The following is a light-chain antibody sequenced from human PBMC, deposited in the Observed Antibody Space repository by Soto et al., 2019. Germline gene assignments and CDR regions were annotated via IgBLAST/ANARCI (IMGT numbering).Light chain of an antibody. CDR1: SGHSSYA. Sequence: QLVLTQSPSASASLGASVKLTCTQSSGHSSYAIAWHQQQPEKGPRYLMKLNSDGSHSKGDGIPDRFSGSSSGAERYLTISSLQSEDEADYYCQTWGTGIRVFGGGTKVTVL. CDR3: QTWGTGIRV. CDR2: LNSDGSH. J-gene: IGLJ2*01. V-gene: IGLV4-69*01.